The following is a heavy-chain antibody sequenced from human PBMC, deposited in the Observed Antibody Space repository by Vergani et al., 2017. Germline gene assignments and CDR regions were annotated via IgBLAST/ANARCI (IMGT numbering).Heavy chain of an antibody. V-gene: IGHV1-3*02. J-gene: IGHJ3*01. CDR2: SNAGNGNT. CDR3: ARVAPSNSEVTPTAFDV. Sequence: QVQLVQSGAEVKKPGASVKVSCKASGYTFTSYAMHWVRQAPGQRLEWMGWSNAGNGNTKYSQEFQGRVTITRDTSASTAYMELSSLRSDDTAVYFCARVAPSNSEVTPTAFDVWGQGTMVTVSS. CDR1: GYTFTSYA. D-gene: IGHD1-1*01.